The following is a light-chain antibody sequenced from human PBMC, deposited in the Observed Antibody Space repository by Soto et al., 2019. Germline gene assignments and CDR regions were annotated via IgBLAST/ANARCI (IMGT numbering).Light chain of an antibody. V-gene: IGLV1-40*01. J-gene: IGLJ2*01. CDR2: GNS. Sequence: QSVLTQPPSVSGAPGQRVTISCTGISSNIGAGYDVHWYQQLPGTAPKLLIYGNSNRPSGVPVRFSGFKSGTSASLAITGLQVEDEADYYCQSCDSSLRGLYVVFGGGTKVTV. CDR3: QSCDSSLRGLYVV. CDR1: SSNIGAGYD.